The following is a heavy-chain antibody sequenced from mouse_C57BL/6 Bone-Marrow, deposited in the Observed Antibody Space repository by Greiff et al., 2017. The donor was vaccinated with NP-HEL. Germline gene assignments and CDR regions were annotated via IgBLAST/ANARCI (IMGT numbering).Heavy chain of an antibody. V-gene: IGHV1-81*01. CDR2: IYPRSGNT. CDR3: ASQGVPYYSNYVEGVYFDY. Sequence: QVQLQQSGAELARPGASVKLSCKSSGYTFTSYGISWVKQRTGQGLEWIGEIYPRSGNTYYNEKFKGKATLTADKSSSTAYRELRSLTSVDSAVYFWASQGVPYYSNYVEGVYFDYWGQGTTLTVSS. J-gene: IGHJ2*01. CDR1: GYTFTSYG. D-gene: IGHD2-5*01.